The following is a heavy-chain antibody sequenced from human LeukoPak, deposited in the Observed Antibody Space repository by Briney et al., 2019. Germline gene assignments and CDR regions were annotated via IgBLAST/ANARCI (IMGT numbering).Heavy chain of an antibody. Sequence: GASVKGSCKASGGTLSSYAISWVRQAPGQGLEWMGGIIPIFGTANYAQKFQGRVTITTDESTSTAYMELSSLRSEDTAVYYCARGTTTVENWFDPWGQGTLVTVSS. CDR2: IIPIFGTA. J-gene: IGHJ5*02. V-gene: IGHV1-69*05. CDR3: ARGTTTVENWFDP. D-gene: IGHD4-23*01. CDR1: GGTLSSYA.